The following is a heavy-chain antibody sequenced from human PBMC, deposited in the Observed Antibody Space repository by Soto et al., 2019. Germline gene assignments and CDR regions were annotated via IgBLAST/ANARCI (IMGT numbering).Heavy chain of an antibody. J-gene: IGHJ3*02. V-gene: IGHV4-39*01. CDR2: IYYSGST. D-gene: IGHD1-7*01. Sequence: QLQLQESGPGLVKPSETLSLTCTVSGGSISSSSYYWGWIRQPPGKGLEWIGSIYYSGSTYYNPALKRRVTISVDTYKNQFSLKLSSVTAAAAAVYYCARHEFYSCNYVYAFDIWGQGTMVTVSS. CDR1: GGSISSSSYY. CDR3: ARHEFYSCNYVYAFDI.